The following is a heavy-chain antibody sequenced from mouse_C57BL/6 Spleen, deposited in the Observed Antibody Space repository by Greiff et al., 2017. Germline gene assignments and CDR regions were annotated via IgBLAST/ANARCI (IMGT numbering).Heavy chain of an antibody. V-gene: IGHV5-4*01. CDR1: GFTFSSYA. CDR3: ARDSGSSFWYYFDY. J-gene: IGHJ2*01. D-gene: IGHD1-1*01. CDR2: ISDGGSYT. Sequence: EVKVVESGGGLVKPGGSLKLSCAASGFTFSSYAMSWVRQTPEKRLEWVATISDGGSYTYYPDNVKGRVTISRDNAKNNLYLQMSHLKSEDTAMYYCARDSGSSFWYYFDYWGQGTTLTVSS.